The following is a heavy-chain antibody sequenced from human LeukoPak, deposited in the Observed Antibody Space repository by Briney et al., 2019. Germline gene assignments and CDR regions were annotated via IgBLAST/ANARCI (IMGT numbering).Heavy chain of an antibody. Sequence: GGSLRLSCAASGFTFSSYAMSWVRQAPGKGLEWVSAISGSGSSTYYTDSVKGRFTISRDNSENTLYLQMNSLRAEDTAVYYCAKESTTGLDAFDIWGQGTMVTVSS. CDR2: ISGSGSST. D-gene: IGHD1-1*01. CDR3: AKESTTGLDAFDI. J-gene: IGHJ3*02. V-gene: IGHV3-23*01. CDR1: GFTFSSYA.